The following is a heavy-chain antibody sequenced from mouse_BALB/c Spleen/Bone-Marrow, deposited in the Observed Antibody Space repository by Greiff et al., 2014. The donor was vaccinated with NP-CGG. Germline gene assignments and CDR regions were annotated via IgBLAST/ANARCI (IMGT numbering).Heavy chain of an antibody. J-gene: IGHJ4*01. V-gene: IGHV1-9*01. CDR3: ARDYRYDYAMDY. Sequence: VQLQQSGAELMKPGASVKISCKATGYTFSSYWIEWVKQRPGHGLEWIGEILPGSGTTNYNEKFKGKAKFTADTSSNTAYMQFSSLTSEDSAAYYCARDYRYDYAMDYWGQGTSVTVSS. CDR2: ILPGSGTT. D-gene: IGHD2-14*01. CDR1: GYTFSSYW.